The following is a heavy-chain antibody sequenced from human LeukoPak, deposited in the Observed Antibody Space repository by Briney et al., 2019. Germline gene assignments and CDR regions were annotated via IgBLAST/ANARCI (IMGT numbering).Heavy chain of an antibody. CDR3: AREYYDSSGYYLLD. Sequence: GASVKVSCKASGYTFTGYYVHWVRQAPGQGLEWMGWFNPNSGDTNYAKKFEGRVTMTRDTSISTAYMELSRLRSDDTAAYYCAREYYDSSGYYLLDWGQGTLVTVSS. CDR2: FNPNSGDT. V-gene: IGHV1-2*02. D-gene: IGHD3-22*01. J-gene: IGHJ4*02. CDR1: GYTFTGYY.